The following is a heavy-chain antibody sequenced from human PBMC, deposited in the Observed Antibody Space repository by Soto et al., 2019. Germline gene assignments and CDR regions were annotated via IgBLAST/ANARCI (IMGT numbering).Heavy chain of an antibody. CDR1: GFTFSSYA. Sequence: EVQLLESGGGLVQPGGSLRLSCAASGFTFSSYAMSWVRQAPGKGLEWVSAISGSGGSTYYADSVKGRFTISRDNSKNPLYLQMNSLRAEDTAVYYCAKDRGFDDYGGIGDYWGQGTLVTVSS. D-gene: IGHD4-17*01. J-gene: IGHJ4*02. V-gene: IGHV3-23*01. CDR2: ISGSGGST. CDR3: AKDRGFDDYGGIGDY.